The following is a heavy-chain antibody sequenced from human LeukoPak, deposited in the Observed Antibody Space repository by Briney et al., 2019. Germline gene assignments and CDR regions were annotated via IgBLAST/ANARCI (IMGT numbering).Heavy chain of an antibody. V-gene: IGHV3-7*01. CDR1: RFTSSSYW. J-gene: IGHJ4*02. Sequence: GCLRLSCATTRFTSSSYWMSWVRQATGNGREWVANIKQDGSEKYYVDSVKSRFTISRDNANNSLYLQMNSLRAEDTAVYYCARGVSGFPSSRLRYYFDYWGQGTLVTVSS. CDR3: ARGVSGFPSSRLRYYFDY. D-gene: IGHD6-25*01. CDR2: IKQDGSEK.